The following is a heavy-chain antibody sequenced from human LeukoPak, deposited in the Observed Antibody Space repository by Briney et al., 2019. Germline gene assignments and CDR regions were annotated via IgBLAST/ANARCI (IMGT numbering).Heavy chain of an antibody. Sequence: GGPLRLSCVASGFTFSSYSMNWVRQAPGKGLEWVSAISGSGGSTYYADSVKGRFTISRDNSKNTLYLQMNSLRAEDTVVYYCANSGGSGSYWGQGTLVTVSS. J-gene: IGHJ4*02. D-gene: IGHD3-10*01. V-gene: IGHV3-23*01. CDR1: GFTFSSYS. CDR2: ISGSGGST. CDR3: ANSGGSGSY.